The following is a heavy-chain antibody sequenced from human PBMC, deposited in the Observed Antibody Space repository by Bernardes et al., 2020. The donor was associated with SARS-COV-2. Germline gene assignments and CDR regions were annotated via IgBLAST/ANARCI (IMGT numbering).Heavy chain of an antibody. CDR3: ARAPITMVRGIELNY. CDR1: GFTFNTYA. V-gene: IGHV3-64*02. J-gene: IGHJ4*02. Sequence: GGSLRLSCVGSGFTFNTYAMYWVRQAPGKGLEYVSAISGNGGSAYYADSVKGRFTISRDNSQNTLFLQMRSLRVEDMAVYYCARAPITMVRGIELNYWGQGTMVTVSS. D-gene: IGHD3-10*01. CDR2: ISGNGGSA.